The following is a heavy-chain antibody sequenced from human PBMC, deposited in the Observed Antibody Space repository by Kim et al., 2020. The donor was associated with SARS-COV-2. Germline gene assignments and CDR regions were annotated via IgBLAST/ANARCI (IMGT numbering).Heavy chain of an antibody. D-gene: IGHD3-22*01. CDR2: ISGSGGST. J-gene: IGHJ4*02. Sequence: GGSLRLSCAASGFTFSSYAMSWVRQAPGKGLEWVSAISGSGGSTYYADSVKGRFTISRDNSKNTLYLQMNSLRAEDTAVYYCAKSRNYYDSSGYLSYFDYWGQGTLVTVSS. V-gene: IGHV3-23*01. CDR3: AKSRNYYDSSGYLSYFDY. CDR1: GFTFSSYA.